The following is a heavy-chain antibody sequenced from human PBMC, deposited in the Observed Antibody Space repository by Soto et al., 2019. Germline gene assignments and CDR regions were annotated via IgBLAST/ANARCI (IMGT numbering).Heavy chain of an antibody. Sequence: ASVKVSCKASGYTFINYVIHWVRQAPGQGLEWMGWINAGDGNTKFSQKFQGRVTITTDTSASTAYMELSSLRSEDTVVYYCTRGGGGLVYWGHGTLVTVSS. CDR3: TRGGGGLVY. J-gene: IGHJ4*01. V-gene: IGHV1-3*01. CDR1: GYTFINYV. D-gene: IGHD3-16*01. CDR2: INAGDGNT.